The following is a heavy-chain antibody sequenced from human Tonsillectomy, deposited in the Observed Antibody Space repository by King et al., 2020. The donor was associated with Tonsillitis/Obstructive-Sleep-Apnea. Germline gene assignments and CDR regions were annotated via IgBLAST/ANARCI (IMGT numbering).Heavy chain of an antibody. CDR2: IIPILGTA. J-gene: IGHJ5*02. D-gene: IGHD3-22*01. CDR3: ARDSMIVVARGWFDP. CDR1: GGTFSSYA. V-gene: IGHV1-69*01. Sequence: QTQLVQSGAEVKKPGSSVKVSCKAYGGTFSSYAISWVQQPPGQGLEWMGGIIPILGTANYAQKFQGRVTITADESTSTAYMELSSLRSEDTAVYYCARDSMIVVARGWFDPWGQGTLVTVSS.